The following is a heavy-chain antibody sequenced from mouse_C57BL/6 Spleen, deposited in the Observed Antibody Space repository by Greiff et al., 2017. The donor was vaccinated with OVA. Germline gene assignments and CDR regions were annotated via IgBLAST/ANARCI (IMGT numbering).Heavy chain of an antibody. CDR1: GYTFTDYY. D-gene: IGHD1-1*01. Sequence: VQLQQSGPELVKPGASVKISCKASGYTFTDYYMNWVKQSHGKSLEWIGDINPNNGGTSYNQKFKGKATLTVDKSSSTAYMELRSLTSEDSAVYYCARNYEGDYWGQGTTLTVSS. CDR2: INPNNGGT. J-gene: IGHJ2*01. CDR3: ARNYEGDY. V-gene: IGHV1-26*01.